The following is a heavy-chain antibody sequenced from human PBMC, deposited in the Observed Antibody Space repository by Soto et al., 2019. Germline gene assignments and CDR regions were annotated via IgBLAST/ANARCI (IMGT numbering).Heavy chain of an antibody. D-gene: IGHD6-13*01. CDR3: ARKGAAASYAHYYMDV. Sequence: QVQLQESGPGVVKPSETLSVTCTVSGGSISPYYWSWIRQPPGKGLEWIGNVYYSGNTNYNPSLESRVTRSVDTSRNRFSLNLTSATAADTAVYYCARKGAAASYAHYYMDVWGRGTAVTVSS. CDR2: VYYSGNT. J-gene: IGHJ6*03. CDR1: GGSISPYY. V-gene: IGHV4-59*01.